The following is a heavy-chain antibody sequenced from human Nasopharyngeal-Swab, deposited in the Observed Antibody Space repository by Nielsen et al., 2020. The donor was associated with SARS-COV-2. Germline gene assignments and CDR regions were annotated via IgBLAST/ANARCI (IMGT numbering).Heavy chain of an antibody. D-gene: IGHD5-18*01. CDR3: AKRGYSYVNKFDL. CDR2: IKQDGSEK. Sequence: GESLKIFCPASGFTFSRYWMSWVRQAPGKGLEWVASIKQDGSEKYYVDSVKGRFTISRDNAKNSLYLQMNSLRAEDTAVDYCAKRGYSYVNKFDLWGQGTLVTVSS. J-gene: IGHJ4*02. CDR1: GFTFSRYW. V-gene: IGHV3-7*03.